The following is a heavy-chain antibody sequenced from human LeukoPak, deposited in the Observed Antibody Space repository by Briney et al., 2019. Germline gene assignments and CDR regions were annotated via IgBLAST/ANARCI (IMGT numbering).Heavy chain of an antibody. J-gene: IGHJ2*01. D-gene: IGHD3-3*01. Sequence: SESLSLTCIVSGGSMSGHYWNWIRQSPGTPLEWIGYVYDSGDTNYNPALKSRVSISLDTSKNQFSLRLMSVTATDTALYFCARKNFYPNWFFDVWGRGTLVTVSS. CDR2: VYDSGDT. CDR3: ARKNFYPNWFFDV. V-gene: IGHV4-59*08. CDR1: GGSMSGHY.